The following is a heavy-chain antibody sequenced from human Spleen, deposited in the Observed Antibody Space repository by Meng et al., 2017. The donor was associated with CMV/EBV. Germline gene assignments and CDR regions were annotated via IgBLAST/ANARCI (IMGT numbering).Heavy chain of an antibody. D-gene: IGHD5-24*01. Sequence: GGSLRLSCAASGFTFSPYSMNWVRQAPEKGLEWVSSIGSDSVYMYYADSVRGRFTVSRDNAKNTLYLQMNSLRAEDTALYYCAKELRDGYNLPFDYWGQGTLVTVSS. CDR1: GFTFSPYS. CDR3: AKELRDGYNLPFDY. J-gene: IGHJ4*02. V-gene: IGHV3-21*04. CDR2: IGSDSVYM.